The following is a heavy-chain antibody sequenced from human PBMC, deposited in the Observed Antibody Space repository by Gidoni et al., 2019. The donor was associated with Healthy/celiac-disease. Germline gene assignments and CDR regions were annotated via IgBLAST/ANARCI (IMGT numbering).Heavy chain of an antibody. CDR1: GGSISSGGYY. Sequence: QVQLQESGPGLVKPSQTLSLTCPVSGGSISSGGYYWSWIRQHPGKGLEWIGYIYYSGSTYYNPSLKSRVTISGDTSKNQFSLKLSSVTAADTAVYYCARGDKKPTFDYWGQGTLVTVSS. J-gene: IGHJ4*02. CDR2: IYYSGST. CDR3: ARGDKKPTFDY. V-gene: IGHV4-31*03.